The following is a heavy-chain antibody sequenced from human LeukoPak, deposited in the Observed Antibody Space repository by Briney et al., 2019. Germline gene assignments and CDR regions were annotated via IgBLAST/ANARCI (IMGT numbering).Heavy chain of an antibody. J-gene: IGHJ4*02. CDR3: ARAGPTATRLSPGGSFDY. V-gene: IGHV1-2*02. CDR2: INPDSGVS. CDR1: GYTFTGYY. D-gene: IGHD6-6*01. Sequence: ASVKVSCKASGYTFTGYYMHWVRQAPGQGLEWMGWINPDSGVSTYARKFQGRVTTTRDTPISTASLELRSLKSDDTAVYYCARAGPTATRLSPGGSFDYWGQGTLVTVSS.